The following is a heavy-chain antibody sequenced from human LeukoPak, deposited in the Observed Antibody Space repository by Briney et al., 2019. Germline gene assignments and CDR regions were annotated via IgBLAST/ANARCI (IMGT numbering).Heavy chain of an antibody. CDR1: SGSISSGGYY. CDR2: IYYSGST. CDR3: ARANSIGYPNYYYYGMAV. V-gene: IGHV4-31*03. J-gene: IGHJ6*02. Sequence: SETLSLTCTVSSGSISSGGYYWSWLRHHPGKGLERVGDIYYSGSTYYNPSLKSRVTISVDTSKNQFSLKLSSVTAADTAVYYCARANSIGYPNYYYYGMAVWGHGTTVSVSS. D-gene: IGHD3-22*01.